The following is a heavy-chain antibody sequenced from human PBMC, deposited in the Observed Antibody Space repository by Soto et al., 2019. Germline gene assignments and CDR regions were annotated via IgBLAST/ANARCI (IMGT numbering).Heavy chain of an antibody. Sequence: SCVASRFTFTSYYMNWVRQTPGKGLEWVSVIYSDGSTYYADSVKGRFTISRDNSRNTLYLQMNSLRAEDTAMYYCARDAAASYCSSTSCSGGFDPWGQGTLVTVSS. CDR2: IYSDGST. D-gene: IGHD2-2*01. J-gene: IGHJ5*02. CDR3: ARDAAASYCSSTSCSGGFDP. V-gene: IGHV3-53*01. CDR1: RFTFTSYY.